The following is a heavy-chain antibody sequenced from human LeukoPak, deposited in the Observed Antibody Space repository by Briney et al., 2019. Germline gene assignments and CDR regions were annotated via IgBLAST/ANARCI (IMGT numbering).Heavy chain of an antibody. CDR1: GFTVSSNY. J-gene: IGHJ6*02. CDR2: IYSGGST. D-gene: IGHD2-15*01. Sequence: GGSLRLSCAASGFTVSSNYMSWVRQAPGKGLEWGSVIYSGGSTYYADSVKGRFTISRHNSKNTLYLQMNSLRAEDTAVYYCATVAATPYYYYGMDVWGQGTTVTVSS. V-gene: IGHV3-53*04. CDR3: ATVAATPYYYYGMDV.